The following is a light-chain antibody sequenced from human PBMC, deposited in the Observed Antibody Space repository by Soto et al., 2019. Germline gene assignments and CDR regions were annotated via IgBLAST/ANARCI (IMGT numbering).Light chain of an antibody. CDR2: DVS. V-gene: IGLV2-14*03. CDR3: SSYTTSNTRQIV. CDR1: SSDVGGYNY. J-gene: IGLJ1*01. Sequence: SVLTQPASVTGSPGQPITISCTGTSSDVGGYNYVSWYQHHPGKAPKLIIYDVSNRPSGVSNRFSGSKSGNTASLTISGLQPEDEADYYCSSYTTSNTRQIVFGTGTKVTVL.